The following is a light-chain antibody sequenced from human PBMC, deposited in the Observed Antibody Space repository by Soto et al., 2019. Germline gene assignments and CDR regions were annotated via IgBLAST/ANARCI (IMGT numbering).Light chain of an antibody. CDR2: KAS. CDR1: QAINGW. Sequence: DIQLTQSPSTLSASVGDRVTITCRASQAINGWLAWYQQKPVQAPNLLIYKASTLESGGPSRFSGSGSGTEFTLNVSSLQPEDFAAYYCHKYDNFPRTFGQGTKVDI. CDR3: HKYDNFPRT. J-gene: IGKJ1*01. V-gene: IGKV1-5*03.